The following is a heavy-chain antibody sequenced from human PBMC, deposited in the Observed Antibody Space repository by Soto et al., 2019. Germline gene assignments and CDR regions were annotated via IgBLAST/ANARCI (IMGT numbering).Heavy chain of an antibody. Sequence: QLQLQQWGAGLLKPSETLSLTCAVYGGSLSAYYWSWVRQTPGKGLEWIGEISHSGTSNYNPSLKSRVTISADMSKNQFFLKLNSVTAADTAVYYCARGEAYSNYQSRWGRGTLVTVSS. D-gene: IGHD4-4*01. J-gene: IGHJ4*02. CDR1: GGSLSAYY. V-gene: IGHV4-34*01. CDR3: ARGEAYSNYQSR. CDR2: ISHSGTS.